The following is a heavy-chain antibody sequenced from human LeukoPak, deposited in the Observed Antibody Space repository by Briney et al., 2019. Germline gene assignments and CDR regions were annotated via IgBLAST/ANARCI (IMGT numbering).Heavy chain of an antibody. CDR2: ISWNSGSI. J-gene: IGHJ1*01. V-gene: IGHV3-9*01. CDR3: AKDPYYYDSSGYLGYFQH. CDR1: GFTVSSNY. Sequence: GGSLRLSCAASGFTVSSNYMSWVRQAPGKGLEWVSGISWNSGSIGYADSVKGRFTISRDNAKNSLYLQMNSLRAEDTALYYCAKDPYYYDSSGYLGYFQHWGQGTLVTVSS. D-gene: IGHD3-22*01.